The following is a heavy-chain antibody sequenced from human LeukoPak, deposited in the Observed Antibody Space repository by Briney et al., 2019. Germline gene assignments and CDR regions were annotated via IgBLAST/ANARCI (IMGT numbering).Heavy chain of an antibody. D-gene: IGHD4-11*01. V-gene: IGHV4-61*02. Sequence: SETLSLTCTVSGGSISSTSYYWSWIRQPAGKGLEWIGRIYTSGSTNYNPSLKSRVTISVDTSRNQFSLKLSSVTAADTAVYYCASLTPYSNYAPYWGQGTLVTVSS. CDR3: ASLTPYSNYAPY. CDR1: GGSISSTSYY. CDR2: IYTSGST. J-gene: IGHJ4*02.